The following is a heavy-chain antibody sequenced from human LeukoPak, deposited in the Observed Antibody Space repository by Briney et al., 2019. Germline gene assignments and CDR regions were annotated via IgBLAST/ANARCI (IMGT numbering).Heavy chain of an antibody. J-gene: IGHJ4*02. Sequence: SGTLSLTCAVSGASISSSHCWNWVRQPPGEGLEWIGEIYSSGSTNYNPSFKSRVSISVDKSKNQFSLNMISVTAADTAVYYCARGRGYSYSPGYWGQGTLVTVSS. D-gene: IGHD5-18*01. CDR3: ARGRGYSYSPGY. V-gene: IGHV4-4*02. CDR1: GASISSSHC. CDR2: IYSSGST.